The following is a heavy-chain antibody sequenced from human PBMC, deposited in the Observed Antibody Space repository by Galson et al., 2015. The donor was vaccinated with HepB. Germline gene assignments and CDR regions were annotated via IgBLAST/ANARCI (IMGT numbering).Heavy chain of an antibody. CDR3: ARDSWGAVAVRWNFDY. CDR1: GYTFTSNA. CDR2: INTNTGNP. Sequence: SVKVSCKASGYTFTSNAMNWVRQAPGQGLEWMGWINTNTGNPTYAQGFTGRFVFSLDTSVSTAYLQISSLKAEDTAVYYCARDSWGAVAVRWNFDYWGQGTLVTASS. V-gene: IGHV7-4-1*02. D-gene: IGHD6-19*01. J-gene: IGHJ4*02.